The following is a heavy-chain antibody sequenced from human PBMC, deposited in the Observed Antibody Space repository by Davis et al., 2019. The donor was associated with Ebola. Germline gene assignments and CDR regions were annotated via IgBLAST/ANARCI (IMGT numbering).Heavy chain of an antibody. V-gene: IGHV3-7*01. CDR1: GFTFSSYW. D-gene: IGHD2-21*01. J-gene: IGHJ4*02. Sequence: GESLKISCAASGFTFSSYWMSWVRQAPGKGLEWVANIKQDGSEKYYVDSVKGRFTISRDNAKNSLYLQMNSLRAEDTAVYYCGGIPRYWGQGTLVTVSS. CDR3: GGIPRY. CDR2: IKQDGSEK.